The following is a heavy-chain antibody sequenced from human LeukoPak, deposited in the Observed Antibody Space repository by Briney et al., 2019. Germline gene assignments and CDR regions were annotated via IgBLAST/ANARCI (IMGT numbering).Heavy chain of an antibody. CDR3: ARERGYYYDSSGYPLDY. D-gene: IGHD3-22*01. CDR1: GGTFTSYA. CDR2: IIPIFGTA. V-gene: IGHV1-69*06. J-gene: IGHJ4*02. Sequence: SVKVSCKASGGTFTSYAISWVRQAPGQGLEWMGGIIPIFGTANYAQKFQGRVTITADKSTSTAYMELSSLRSEDTAVYYCARERGYYYDSSGYPLDYWGQGTLVTVSS.